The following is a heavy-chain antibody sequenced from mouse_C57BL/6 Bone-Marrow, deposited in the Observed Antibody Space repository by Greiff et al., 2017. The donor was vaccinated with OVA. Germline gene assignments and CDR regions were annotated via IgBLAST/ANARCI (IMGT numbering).Heavy chain of an antibody. D-gene: IGHD1-1*01. Sequence: EVMLVESGGGLVKPGGSLKLSCAASGFTFSSYTMSWVRQTPEKRLEWVATISGGGGNTYYPDSVKGRFTISRDNAKNTLYLQMSSLRSEDTALYYCARQRYYGSRYYAMDYWGQGTSVTVSS. J-gene: IGHJ4*01. CDR2: ISGGGGNT. CDR3: ARQRYYGSRYYAMDY. V-gene: IGHV5-9*01. CDR1: GFTFSSYT.